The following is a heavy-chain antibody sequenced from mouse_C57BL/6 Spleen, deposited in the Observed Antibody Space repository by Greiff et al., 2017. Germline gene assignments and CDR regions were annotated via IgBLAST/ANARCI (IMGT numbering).Heavy chain of an antibody. V-gene: IGHV14-4*01. Sequence: VQLQQSGAELVRPGASVKLSCTASGFNIKDDYMHWVKQRPEQGLEWIGWIDPENGDTEYASKFQGKATITADTSSNTAYLQLSSLTSEDTAVYYCTSRTYYYGSVGWYFDVWGTGTTVTVSS. D-gene: IGHD1-1*01. J-gene: IGHJ1*03. CDR3: TSRTYYYGSVGWYFDV. CDR2: IDPENGDT. CDR1: GFNIKDDY.